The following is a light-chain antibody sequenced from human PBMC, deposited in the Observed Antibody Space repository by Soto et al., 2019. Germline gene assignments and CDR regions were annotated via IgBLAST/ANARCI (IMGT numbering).Light chain of an antibody. CDR1: QSINNL. CDR2: AVS. CDR3: QQYDSYSLT. Sequence: DVQMTQSPSTLSASVGDRVTITCRASQSINNLLAWYQQKPGKAPKFLIYAVSTLESGVPSRFSGSGSGTEFTLTISSLQPEDFATYYCQQYDSYSLTFGGGTKVDIK. V-gene: IGKV1-5*01. J-gene: IGKJ4*01.